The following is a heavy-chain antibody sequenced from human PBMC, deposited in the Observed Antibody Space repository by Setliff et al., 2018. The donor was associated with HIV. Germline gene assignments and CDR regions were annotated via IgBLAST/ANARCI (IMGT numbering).Heavy chain of an antibody. CDR1: GPSINIHY. V-gene: IGHV4-59*11. CDR3: AKGAGFYGDYTFDY. D-gene: IGHD4-17*01. Sequence: SETLSLTCTVSGPSINIHYWSWIRQSPGKGFEWIGYIYSTGSTNYNPSLQSRVTISMVASRNQFSLKVTSVTAADTAVYYCAKGAGFYGDYTFDYWG. CDR2: IYSTGST. J-gene: IGHJ4*01.